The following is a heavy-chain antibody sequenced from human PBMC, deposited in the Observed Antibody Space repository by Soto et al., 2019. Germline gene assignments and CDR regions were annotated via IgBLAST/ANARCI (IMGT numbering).Heavy chain of an antibody. CDR3: ARTEGRQLLYFDY. J-gene: IGHJ4*02. Sequence: SSETLSLTCTVSGGSISRYYWSWIRQPPGKGLEWIGYIYYSGSTNYNPSLKSRVTISVDTSKNQFSLKLSSVTAADTAVYYCARTEGRQLLYFDYWGQGTLVTVSS. V-gene: IGHV4-59*01. CDR1: GGSISRYY. CDR2: IYYSGST. D-gene: IGHD2-2*01.